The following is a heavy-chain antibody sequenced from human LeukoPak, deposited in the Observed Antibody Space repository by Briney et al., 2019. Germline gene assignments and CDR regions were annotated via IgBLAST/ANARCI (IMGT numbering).Heavy chain of an antibody. Sequence: GESLKISCKGSGYSFTSYWIGWVRQMPGKGLEWMGIIYPGDSDTRYSPSFQGQVTISADKSINTAYLQWSSLKASDTAMYYCARHKISYSSSSDFDYWGQGTLVTVSS. CDR1: GYSFTSYW. J-gene: IGHJ4*02. CDR3: ARHKISYSSSSDFDY. CDR2: IYPGDSDT. D-gene: IGHD6-6*01. V-gene: IGHV5-51*01.